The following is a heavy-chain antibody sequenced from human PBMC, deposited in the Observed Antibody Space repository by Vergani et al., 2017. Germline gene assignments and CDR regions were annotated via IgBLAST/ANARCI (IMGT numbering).Heavy chain of an antibody. CDR3: ARDIIAANGMDV. CDR2: ISSSSSYI. CDR1: GFTFSSYS. D-gene: IGHD6-6*01. Sequence: EVQLVESGGGLVKPGGSLRLSCAASGFTFSSYSMNWVRQAPGKGLEWVSSISSSSSYIYYADSVKGRFTISRDNAKNSLYLQMNSLRAEDTAVYYCARDIIAANGMDVWGQGTTVTVSS. J-gene: IGHJ6*02. V-gene: IGHV3-21*01.